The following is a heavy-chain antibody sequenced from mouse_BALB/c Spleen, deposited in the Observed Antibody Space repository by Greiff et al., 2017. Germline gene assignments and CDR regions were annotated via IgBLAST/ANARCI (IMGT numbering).Heavy chain of an antibody. D-gene: IGHD1-2*01. J-gene: IGHJ3*01. V-gene: IGHV1S56*01. Sequence: VQLQQSGPELVKPGASVKMSCKASGYTFTSYYIHWVKQRPGQGLEWIGWIYPGDGSTKYNEKFKGKTTLTADKSSSTAYMLLSSLTSEDSAIYFCARHYYGTYWGQGTLVTVSA. CDR2: IYPGDGST. CDR3: ARHYYGTY. CDR1: GYTFTSYY.